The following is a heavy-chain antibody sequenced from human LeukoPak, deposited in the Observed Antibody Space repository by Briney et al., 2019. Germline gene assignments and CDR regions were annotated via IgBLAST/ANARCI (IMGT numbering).Heavy chain of an antibody. CDR1: GYTFTGYY. D-gene: IGHD2-2*01. CDR3: ARVSYCSSTSCPRGDPPARWFDP. V-gene: IGHV1-2*02. J-gene: IGHJ5*02. CDR2: INPNSGGT. Sequence: ASVKVSCKASGYTFTGYYMHWVRQAPGQGLEWMGWINPNSGGTTYAQKFQGRVTMTRDTSISTAYMELSRLRSDDTAVYYYARVSYCSSTSCPRGDPPARWFDPWGQGTLVTVSS.